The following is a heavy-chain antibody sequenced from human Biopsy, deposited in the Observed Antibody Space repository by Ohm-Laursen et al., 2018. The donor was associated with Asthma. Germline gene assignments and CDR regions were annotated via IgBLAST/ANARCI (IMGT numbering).Heavy chain of an antibody. CDR3: ARAVDYSHYYGIDV. V-gene: IGHV1-18*01. D-gene: IGHD3-10*01. J-gene: IGHJ6*02. CDR2: ISVYNGNT. Sequence: ASVKVSCKPSGYTFNNAGITWVRQAPGQGLEWMGWISVYNGNTKVAQKLQDRVTMITDTSTSTAYMELRSLRSDDTAVYFCARAVDYSHYYGIDVWGQGTTVTV. CDR1: GYTFNNAG.